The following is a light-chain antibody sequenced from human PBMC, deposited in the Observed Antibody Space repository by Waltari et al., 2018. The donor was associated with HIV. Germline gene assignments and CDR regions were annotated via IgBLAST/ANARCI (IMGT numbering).Light chain of an antibody. CDR2: EVT. CDR1: SSDVGGYNY. Sequence: QSALTQPAPVSGSPGQSITIPCTGPSSDVGGYNYVSCHQQHPGKVPQLLVYEVTNRPSGVSNLFSSTTSTTESPPTIAGLQADDAADYYGSSATSRRLYVFGTGTRVTVL. CDR3: SSATSRRLYV. V-gene: IGLV2-14*01. J-gene: IGLJ1*01.